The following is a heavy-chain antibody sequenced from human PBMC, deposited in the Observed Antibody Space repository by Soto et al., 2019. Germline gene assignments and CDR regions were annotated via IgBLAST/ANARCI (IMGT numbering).Heavy chain of an antibody. CDR3: ARLKGYYYDSSGYSYYFDY. D-gene: IGHD3-22*01. CDR2: IYPGDSDT. J-gene: IGHJ4*02. CDR1: GYSFTIYW. Sequence: GESLKISCKGSGYSFTIYWIGWVRQMPGKGLEWMGIIYPGDSDTRYSPSFQGQVTISADKSISTAYLQWSSLKASDTAMYYCARLKGYYYDSSGYSYYFDYWGQGTLVTVSS. V-gene: IGHV5-51*01.